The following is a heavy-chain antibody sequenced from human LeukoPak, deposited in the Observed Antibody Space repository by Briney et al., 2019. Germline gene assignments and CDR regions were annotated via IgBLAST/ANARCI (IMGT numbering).Heavy chain of an antibody. J-gene: IGHJ4*02. CDR1: GYTFTSYA. CDR3: ARSGTTGWLIDY. CDR2: INAGNGNT. D-gene: IGHD1-1*01. V-gene: IGHV1-3*01. Sequence: ASVKVSCKASGYTFTSYAMHWVRQAPGQRLEWMGWINAGNGNTEYSQKFQGRVTITRDTSASTAYMELSSLRSEDTAVYYCARSGTTGWLIDYWGQGTLVTVSS.